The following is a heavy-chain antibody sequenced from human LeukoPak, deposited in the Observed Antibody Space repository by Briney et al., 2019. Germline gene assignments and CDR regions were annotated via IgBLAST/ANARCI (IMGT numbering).Heavy chain of an antibody. D-gene: IGHD3-9*01. V-gene: IGHV3-9*01. CDR3: AKAPDDILTGYPDY. CDR2: ISWNSGSI. Sequence: GRSLRIYCAASGLTFDDYAMHWVRQAPGKGLERVSGISWNSGSIGYAASVKGRFTISRDNAKNSLYLQMNSLRAEDTALYYCAKAPDDILTGYPDYWGHGTLVTVSS. CDR1: GLTFDDYA. J-gene: IGHJ4*01.